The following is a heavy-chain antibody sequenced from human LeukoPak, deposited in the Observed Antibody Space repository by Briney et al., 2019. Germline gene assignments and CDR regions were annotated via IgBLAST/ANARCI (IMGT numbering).Heavy chain of an antibody. Sequence: PSETLSLTCAVYGGSFSNYYWSWIRQPPGKGLEWIGEINDRGTTTYNPSLKSRVTVSVDTSKSQFSLKMTSVTAADTAVYFCARKGLLGYCSNGVCRDYYYYMGVWGKGTAVIVSS. CDR1: GGSFSNYY. D-gene: IGHD2-8*01. J-gene: IGHJ6*03. CDR2: INDRGTT. CDR3: ARKGLLGYCSNGVCRDYYYYMGV. V-gene: IGHV4-34*01.